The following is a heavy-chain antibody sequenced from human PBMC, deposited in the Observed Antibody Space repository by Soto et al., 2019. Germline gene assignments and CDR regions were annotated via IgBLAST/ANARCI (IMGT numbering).Heavy chain of an antibody. CDR2: ARNKANSYTT. Sequence: EVRLVESGGDLVQPGGSLRLSCAASGFTFSDHYIDWVRQAPGKGLEWVGRARNKANSYTTEYAAPVKGRFTISRDDAKNSVYPQMNSLKTEDTALYYCARARNLGGSWTNFDYWGQGTLVTVSS. J-gene: IGHJ4*02. CDR1: GFTFSDHY. V-gene: IGHV3-72*01. D-gene: IGHD1-26*01. CDR3: ARARNLGGSWTNFDY.